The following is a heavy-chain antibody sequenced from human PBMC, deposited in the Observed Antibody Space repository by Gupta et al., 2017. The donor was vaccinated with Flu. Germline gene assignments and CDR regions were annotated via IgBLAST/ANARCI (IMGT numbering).Heavy chain of an antibody. CDR3: AKDRSDVLYSSNWYIDS. D-gene: IGHD6-13*01. J-gene: IGHJ4*02. Sequence: PGKGLEWVAVISYDGTNHYYAASVKGRFTISRDNSKNTLSLQMNSLRPEDTALYYCAKDRSDVLYSSNWYIDSWGQGALVTVSS. CDR2: ISYDGTNH. V-gene: IGHV3-30*18.